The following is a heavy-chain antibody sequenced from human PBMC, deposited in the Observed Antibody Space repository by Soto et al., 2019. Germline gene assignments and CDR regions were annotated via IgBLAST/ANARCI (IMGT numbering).Heavy chain of an antibody. D-gene: IGHD2-15*01. Sequence: SETLSLTCTVSGGSITSAGSFWSWIRQHPGKGPEWIAFIGYSGATSYNPSLASRVTISVDTSKSQFSLNLRSVSAADTAVYYCARGGASSKWFAPWGQGTLVTVSS. CDR2: IGYSGAT. J-gene: IGHJ5*02. V-gene: IGHV4-31*03. CDR3: ARGGASSKWFAP. CDR1: GGSITSAGSF.